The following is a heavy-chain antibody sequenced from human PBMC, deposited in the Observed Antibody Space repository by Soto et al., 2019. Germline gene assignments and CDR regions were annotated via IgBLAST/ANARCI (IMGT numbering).Heavy chain of an antibody. Sequence: PGGSLRLSCAASVFPFSSYWMHWVRQAPGKGLVWVSRINSDGSSTSYADSVKGRFTISRDNAKNTLYLQMNSLRAGDTAVYYCARDWAYGDYTDAFDIWGQGTMVTVSS. V-gene: IGHV3-74*01. CDR3: ARDWAYGDYTDAFDI. CDR2: INSDGSST. D-gene: IGHD4-17*01. CDR1: VFPFSSYW. J-gene: IGHJ3*02.